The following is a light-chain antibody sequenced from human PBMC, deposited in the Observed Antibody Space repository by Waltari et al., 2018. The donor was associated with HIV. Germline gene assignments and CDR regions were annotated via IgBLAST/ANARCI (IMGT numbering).Light chain of an antibody. J-gene: IGLJ2*01. CDR2: GNN. CDR3: QSYDSSLSGSGVV. CDR1: SPNIGAGYH. V-gene: IGLV1-40*01. Sequence: QFVLTQPPSVSGAPGQRVTLSCPGTSPNIGAGYHLHWNKQIPGRAPKLLIYGNNNRPSGVPDRFSGSKSGTSASLAITGLQAEDEADYYCQSYDSSLSGSGVVFGGGTKLTVL.